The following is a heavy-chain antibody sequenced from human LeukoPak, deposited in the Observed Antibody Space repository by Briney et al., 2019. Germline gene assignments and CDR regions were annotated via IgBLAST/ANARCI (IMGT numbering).Heavy chain of an antibody. CDR1: GYTFTGYY. V-gene: IGHV1-2*06. CDR3: ATTPRPYNGFDP. D-gene: IGHD2-15*01. Sequence: ASVKVSCKASGYTFTGYYMHWVRQAPGHGLEWMGRINPNSGGTNYAQKFQGRVTMTRDTSISTAYMELSRLRSDDTAVYYCATTPRPYNGFDPWGQGTLVTVSS. CDR2: INPNSGGT. J-gene: IGHJ5*02.